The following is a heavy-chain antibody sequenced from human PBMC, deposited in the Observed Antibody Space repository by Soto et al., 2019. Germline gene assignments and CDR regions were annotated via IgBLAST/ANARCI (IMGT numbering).Heavy chain of an antibody. Sequence: QVQLVESGGALVKPGGSLRLSCAASGFIFSDYYMTWIRQAPGKGPEWISYISGGGDVIAYAHSVKGRFTISRDNTKRSLYLQMNSLTVEDMAVYYCSRDPRLVDYWGQGTLVTVAS. CDR1: GFIFSDYY. J-gene: IGHJ4*02. V-gene: IGHV3-11*01. CDR3: SRDPRLVDY. CDR2: ISGGGDVI. D-gene: IGHD1-26*01.